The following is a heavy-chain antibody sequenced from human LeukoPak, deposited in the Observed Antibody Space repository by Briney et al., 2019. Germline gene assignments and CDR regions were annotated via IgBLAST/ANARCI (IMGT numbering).Heavy chain of an antibody. CDR2: MNPNSGNT. D-gene: IGHD6-19*01. V-gene: IGHV1-8*01. J-gene: IGHJ4*02. CDR3: ARGGSGWPIDY. Sequence: ASVKVSCKASGDTFTSFDINWVRQAPGQGLEWMGWMNPNSGNTGYAQKFQGRVTMTRNTSISTAYMELSSLRFEDTAVFYCARGGSGWPIDYWGQGTLVTVSS. CDR1: GDTFTSFD.